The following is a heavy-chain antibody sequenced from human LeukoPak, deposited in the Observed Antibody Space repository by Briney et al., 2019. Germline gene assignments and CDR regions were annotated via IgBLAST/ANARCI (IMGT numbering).Heavy chain of an antibody. D-gene: IGHD2-2*01. Sequence: GGSLRLSCAASGFTVSSNYMSWVRQAPGKGLEWVSVIYSGGSTYYADSVKGRFTISRDNSKNTLYLQMNSLRAEDTAVYYCAKDWLDCSSTSCYSSPLDYWGQGTLVTVSS. CDR3: AKDWLDCSSTSCYSSPLDY. CDR2: IYSGGST. CDR1: GFTVSSNY. J-gene: IGHJ4*02. V-gene: IGHV3-66*01.